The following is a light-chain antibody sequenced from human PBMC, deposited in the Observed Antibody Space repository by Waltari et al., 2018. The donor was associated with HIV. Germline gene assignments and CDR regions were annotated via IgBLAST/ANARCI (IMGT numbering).Light chain of an antibody. CDR1: SRDVGGYNA. V-gene: IGLV2-14*01. J-gene: IGLJ2*01. Sequence: QSALTQPASVSGSPGQSISISCTGTSRDVGGYNAVSWYQQHPAKAPKLVILEVSNRPSGVSNRFSGSKSGNRASLTISGLQAEDEAYYYCSSYTSSDTVVFGGGTKVTVL. CDR2: EVS. CDR3: SSYTSSDTVV.